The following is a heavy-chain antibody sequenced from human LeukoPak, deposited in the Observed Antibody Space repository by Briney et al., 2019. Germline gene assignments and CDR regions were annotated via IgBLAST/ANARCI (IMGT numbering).Heavy chain of an antibody. D-gene: IGHD2-2*01. CDR1: GGTFSSYA. V-gene: IGHV1-69*05. J-gene: IGHJ4*02. Sequence: SVKVSCKASGGTFSSYAISWVQQAPGQGLEWMGGIIPIFGTANYAQKFQGRVTITTDESTSTAYMELSSLRSEDTAVYYCARASLRGYCSSTSCPLDYWGQGTLVTVSS. CDR2: IIPIFGTA. CDR3: ARASLRGYCSSTSCPLDY.